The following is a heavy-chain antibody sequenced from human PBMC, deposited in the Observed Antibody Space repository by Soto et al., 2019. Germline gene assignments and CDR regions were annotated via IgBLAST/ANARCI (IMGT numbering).Heavy chain of an antibody. D-gene: IGHD6-19*01. Sequence: QVQLQESGPGLVKPSETLSLTCTVSGASISSYHWSWIRQPPGKGLEWIGYIHYSGSTNYSPSLNSRATISIDTSENQFSLKLSSVTAADTAVYYCAGLAPLILAGPSYYHALDVWAQGTTVTVSS. V-gene: IGHV4-59*08. CDR1: GASISSYH. CDR2: IHYSGST. J-gene: IGHJ6*02. CDR3: AGLAPLILAGPSYYHALDV.